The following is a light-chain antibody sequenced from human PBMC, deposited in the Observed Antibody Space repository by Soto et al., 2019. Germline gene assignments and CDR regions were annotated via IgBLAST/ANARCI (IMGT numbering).Light chain of an antibody. CDR3: QQSYSTTST. Sequence: DIQMTQSPSSLSASVGDRVTITCRASQSISSYLNWYQQKPGKAPKLLIYAASSLQSGVPSRFSGSGSGTDFTLTISSLQPEDFATYYCQQSYSTTSTFGQGTKV. J-gene: IGKJ1*01. V-gene: IGKV1-39*01. CDR1: QSISSY. CDR2: AAS.